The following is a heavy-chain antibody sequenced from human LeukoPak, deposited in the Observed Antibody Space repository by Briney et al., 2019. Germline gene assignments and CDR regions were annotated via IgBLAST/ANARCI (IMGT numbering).Heavy chain of an antibody. CDR2: MNPNSGNT. CDR1: GYTFTSYD. CDR3: ARVYGYCSGGSCYALFDY. J-gene: IGHJ4*02. V-gene: IGHV1-8*01. Sequence: ASVKVSCKASGYTFTSYDINWVRQATGQGLEWMGWMNPNSGNTGYAQKFQGRVTMTRNTSISTAYMELSSLRSEDTAVYYCARVYGYCSGGSCYALFDYWGQGTLVTVSS. D-gene: IGHD2-15*01.